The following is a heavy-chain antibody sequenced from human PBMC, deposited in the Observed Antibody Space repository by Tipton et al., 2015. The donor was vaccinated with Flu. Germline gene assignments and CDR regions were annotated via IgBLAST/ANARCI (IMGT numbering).Heavy chain of an antibody. D-gene: IGHD3-16*01. CDR2: IHSSGST. V-gene: IGHV4-39*01. J-gene: IGHJ5*02. CDR3: GRNYGPFNWFDP. CDR1: GGSIQSSTDY. Sequence: TLSLTCTVSGGSIQSSTDYWGWVRQPPGKGLDWIGTIHSSGSTYYNPSLTSRVTISLDTSKNQFSLRLTSVTAADTAIYYCGRNYGPFNWFDPWGQGTLVTVSS.